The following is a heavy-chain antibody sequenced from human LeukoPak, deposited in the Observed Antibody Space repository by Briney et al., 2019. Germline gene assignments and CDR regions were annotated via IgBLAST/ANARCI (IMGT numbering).Heavy chain of an antibody. CDR3: ARDRYIAVTAP. CDR2: INSDGSST. CDR1: GFTFSSYW. D-gene: IGHD6-19*01. V-gene: IGHV3-74*01. J-gene: IGHJ5*02. Sequence: PGGSLRLSGAASGFTFSSYWMHWVRQAPGKGLVGVSRINSDGSSTGYADSVKGRFTISRDNAKNTLYLQMNSLRAEDTAVYYCARDRYIAVTAPWGQGTLVTVSS.